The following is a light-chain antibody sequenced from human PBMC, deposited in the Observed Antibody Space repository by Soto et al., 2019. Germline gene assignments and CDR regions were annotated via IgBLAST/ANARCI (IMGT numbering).Light chain of an antibody. CDR1: SSNIGTNT. V-gene: IGLV1-44*01. CDR3: AAWDVRLVV. J-gene: IGLJ2*01. CDR2: SDN. Sequence: QSVLTQPPSASGTPGQRVTIFCSGSSSNIGTNTVIWYPQLPGAAPELVIYSDNQRPSGVPARFSGAKSVTSASLAISGLQSEDAADYYVAAWDVRLVVFGGGTTLTVL.